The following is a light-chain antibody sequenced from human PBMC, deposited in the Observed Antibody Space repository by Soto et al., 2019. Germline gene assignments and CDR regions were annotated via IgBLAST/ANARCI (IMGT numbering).Light chain of an antibody. CDR2: KVS. CDR1: SSDVGGYDY. V-gene: IGLV2-14*01. J-gene: IGLJ1*01. Sequence: QSALTQPASVSGSPGQSITISCTGTSSDVGGYDYVSWYQHHPGKAPKLMIYKVSNRPSGVSNRFSGSKSGNTASLNISGVQDEDEADYYCSSYTSSTARVFATGTNVTVL. CDR3: SSYTSSTARV.